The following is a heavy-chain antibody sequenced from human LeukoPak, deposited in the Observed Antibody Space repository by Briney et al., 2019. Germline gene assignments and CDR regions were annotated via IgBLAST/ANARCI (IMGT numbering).Heavy chain of an antibody. CDR2: ISGSGRTT. CDR1: GFTFTSYA. CDR3: AKAERFSGTKTPDY. J-gene: IGHJ4*02. Sequence: GGSLGLSCAVSGFTFTSYAMSWVRQAPGKGLEWVSAISGSGRTTYYADSVKGRFTISRDNSKNTLYLQMNSLRAEDTAVYYCAKAERFSGTKTPDYWGQGSLVIVSS. V-gene: IGHV3-23*01. D-gene: IGHD5-12*01.